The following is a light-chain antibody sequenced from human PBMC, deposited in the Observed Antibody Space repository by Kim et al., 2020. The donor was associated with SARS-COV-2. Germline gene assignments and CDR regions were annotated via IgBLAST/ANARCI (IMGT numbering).Light chain of an antibody. CDR1: QSVTRV. J-gene: IGKJ1*01. CDR3: QQYGSSPWT. V-gene: IGKV3-20*01. Sequence: FSPGERATVSCRASQSVTRVAWYQQKPGQAPRLLIYDASTRGTGIPDRFSGSGSWTDFTLTISRLEPEDFAMYYCQQYGSSPWTFGQGTKVDIK. CDR2: DAS.